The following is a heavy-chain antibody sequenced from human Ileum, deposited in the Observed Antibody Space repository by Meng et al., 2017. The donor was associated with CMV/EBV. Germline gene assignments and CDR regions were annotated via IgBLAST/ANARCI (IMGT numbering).Heavy chain of an antibody. D-gene: IGHD2-21*01. CDR2: ISASRKYI. CDR1: GFTFSSYS. CDR3: IPTIMIAFDLDS. Sequence: GESLKISCAASGFTFSSYSMNWVRQAPGKGPDWVASISASRKYIYYADSARGRFTISRDNANNLLFLQMDNLRAEDTAVYYCIPTIMIAFDLDSWGQGTLVTVSS. J-gene: IGHJ4*02. V-gene: IGHV3-21*01.